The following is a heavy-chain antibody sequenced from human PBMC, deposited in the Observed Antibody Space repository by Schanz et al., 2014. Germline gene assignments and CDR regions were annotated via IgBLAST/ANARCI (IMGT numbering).Heavy chain of an antibody. CDR1: GLNFDYYG. CDR3: ARMSWLQIEYFQH. CDR2: ISYDGNTK. Sequence: QVQLVESGGGVVQPGRSLRLSCATSGLNFDYYGMNWVRQAPGKGLEWVALISYDGNTKYYADSVKGRFSISRDNSKNTLYLHMNNLRAEDAAIYYCARMSWLQIEYFQHWGQGTLXTVSS. V-gene: IGHV3-30*19. J-gene: IGHJ1*01. D-gene: IGHD5-12*01.